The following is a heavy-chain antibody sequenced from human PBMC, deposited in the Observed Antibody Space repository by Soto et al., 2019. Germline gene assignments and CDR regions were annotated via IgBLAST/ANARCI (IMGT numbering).Heavy chain of an antibody. V-gene: IGHV1-69*13. CDR2: IIPIFGTA. D-gene: IGHD2-15*01. J-gene: IGHJ5*02. CDR1: GGTFSSYA. CDR3: ARAPYCSGGSCYSGQRWFDP. Sequence: SVKVSCKASGGTFSSYAISWVRQAPGQGLEWMGGIIPIFGTANYAQKFQGRVTITADESTSTAYMELSSLRSEDTAVYYCARAPYCSGGSCYSGQRWFDPWCQGTLVTVSS.